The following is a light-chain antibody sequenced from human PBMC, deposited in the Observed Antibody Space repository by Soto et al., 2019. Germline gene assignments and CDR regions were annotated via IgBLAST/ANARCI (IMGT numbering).Light chain of an antibody. V-gene: IGLV2-23*01. Sequence: QSALTQPASVSGSPGQSITITCSGTISDVGGYNFVSWSQQHPGKAPKLIIYGDTKWPSGVSNRFSGSKSGKTASLTTTGLQAEAEAADYCCSYAGSSTWVFCGGTTVPVL. CDR3: CSYAGSSTWV. CDR2: GDT. J-gene: IGLJ3*02. CDR1: ISDVGGYNF.